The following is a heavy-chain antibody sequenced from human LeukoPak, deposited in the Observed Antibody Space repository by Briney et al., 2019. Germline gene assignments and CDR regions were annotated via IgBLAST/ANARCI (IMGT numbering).Heavy chain of an antibody. V-gene: IGHV1-2*02. CDR3: ARDYYDRFGYGAFDY. CDR2: INPNSGGT. Sequence: ASVKVSCKASGYTFTGYYMHWVRQAPGQGLEWMGWINPNSGGTNYAQKFQGRVTMTRDTSISTAYMELSRLRSDDTAVYYCARDYYDRFGYGAFDYWGQGTLVTVSS. J-gene: IGHJ4*02. CDR1: GYTFTGYY. D-gene: IGHD3-22*01.